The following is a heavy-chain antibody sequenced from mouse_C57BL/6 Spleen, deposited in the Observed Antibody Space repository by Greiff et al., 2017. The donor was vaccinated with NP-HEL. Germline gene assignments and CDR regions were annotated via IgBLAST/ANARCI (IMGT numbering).Heavy chain of an antibody. CDR2: INPYNGGT. V-gene: IGHV1-19*01. J-gene: IGHJ4*01. CDR1: GYTFTDYY. Sequence: VQLKQSGPVLVKPGASVKMSCKASGYTFTDYYMNWVKQSHGKSLEWIGVINPYNGGTSYNQKFKGKATLTVDKSSSTAYMELNSLTSEDSAVYYCARETEYYAMDYWGQGTSVTVSS. CDR3: ARETEYYAMDY.